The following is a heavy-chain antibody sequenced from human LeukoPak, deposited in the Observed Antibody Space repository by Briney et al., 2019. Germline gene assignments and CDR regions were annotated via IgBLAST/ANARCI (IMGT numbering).Heavy chain of an antibody. CDR3: AXXIXAGRPNTFDY. J-gene: IGHJ4*02. V-gene: IGHV4-34*01. D-gene: IGHD1-26*01. CDR1: GGSFSGYY. Sequence: SETLSLTCAVYGGSFSGYYWSWIRQPPGKGLEWIGEINHSGSTNYNPSLKSRVTISVDTSKNQFSLKLSSVTAADTAVYYCAXXIXAGRPNTFDYWGQGTLVTVSS. CDR2: INHSGST.